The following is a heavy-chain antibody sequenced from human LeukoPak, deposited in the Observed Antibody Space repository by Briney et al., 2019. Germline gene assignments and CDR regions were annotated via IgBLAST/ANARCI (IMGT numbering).Heavy chain of an antibody. J-gene: IGHJ4*02. D-gene: IGHD6-19*01. Sequence: GGSLRLSCAASGFPFSSYAMSSVRPAPGERLEWVSAINGSGGSPYYADSVKGRFTISRDNSKNTLYLQMNSLRAEDTAVYYCTSSGWYSEYYFDYWGQGTLVTVSS. CDR3: TSSGWYSEYYFDY. CDR1: GFPFSSYA. V-gene: IGHV3-23*01. CDR2: INGSGGSP.